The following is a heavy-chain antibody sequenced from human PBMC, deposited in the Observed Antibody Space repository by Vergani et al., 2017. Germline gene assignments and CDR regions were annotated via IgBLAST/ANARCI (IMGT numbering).Heavy chain of an antibody. J-gene: IGHJ6*03. CDR3: AKAGSVTSGSLQYNFYMDA. CDR1: GFSFSSHA. D-gene: IGHD3-10*01. V-gene: IGHV3-30*18. Sequence: VQLVESGGGLIHPGGSLRLSCEGSGFSFSSHAIHWVRQAPGKGLEWVAVISNDGSKKYYADSVKGRFTISRDNSKNTLDLQMNSLRTQDTAVYYCAKAGSVTSGSLQYNFYMDAWGKGTTVTVS. CDR2: ISNDGSKK.